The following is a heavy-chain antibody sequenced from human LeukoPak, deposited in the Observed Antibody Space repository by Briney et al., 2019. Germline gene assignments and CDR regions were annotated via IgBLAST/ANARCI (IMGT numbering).Heavy chain of an antibody. V-gene: IGHV4-59*08. CDR3: ARRSYAIFDY. CDR1: GGSISSHY. CDR2: ISYTGYT. J-gene: IGHJ4*02. Sequence: SETLSLTCTVSGGSISSHYWSWIRQPPGKGLEWIGYISYTGYTNYNPSLNSRVTISTESSKNQFSLNLSSVTAADTAVYYCARRSYAIFDYWGQGMLVTVSS. D-gene: IGHD1-26*01.